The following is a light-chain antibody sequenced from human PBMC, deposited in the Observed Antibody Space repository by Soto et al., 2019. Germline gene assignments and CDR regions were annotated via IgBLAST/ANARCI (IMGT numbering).Light chain of an antibody. V-gene: IGLV2-14*01. CDR2: EVT. J-gene: IGLJ1*01. Sequence: QSVVTQPASVSGSPGQSIAISCTGSSSDVGIYNYVSWYQQHPGKVPKLIIYEVTNQPSGVSNRFSGSKSGNTASLTISGLQAEDEADYYCSSYTTSSTRVFGTGTKVTVL. CDR3: SSYTTSSTRV. CDR1: SSDVGIYNY.